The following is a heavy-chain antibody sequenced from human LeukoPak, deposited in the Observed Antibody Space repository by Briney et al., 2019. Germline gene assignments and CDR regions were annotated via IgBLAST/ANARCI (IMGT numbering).Heavy chain of an antibody. J-gene: IGHJ4*02. V-gene: IGHV4-39*01. D-gene: IGHD6-13*01. CDR3: ARLSSSWSSVASDY. CDR2: IYYSGST. CDR1: GGSISSSSYY. Sequence: SETLSLTCTVSGGSISSSSYYWGWIRQPPGKGLEWIGCIYYSGSTYYNPSLKSRVTISVDTSKNQFSLKLSSVTAADTAVYYCARLSSSWSSVASDYWGQGTLVTVSS.